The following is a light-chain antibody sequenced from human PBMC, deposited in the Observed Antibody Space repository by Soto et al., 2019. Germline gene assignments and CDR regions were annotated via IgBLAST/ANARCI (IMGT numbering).Light chain of an antibody. Sequence: QSALTQPASVSGTPGQSITISCTGSNSDVGIYDFVSWYQHHPGRAPKLIVSEVSPRPSGVSNRFSGSKSGNTASLTISGIQSEDEADYYCISYTSDDVRYVFGTGPQLTVL. V-gene: IGLV2-14*01. CDR2: EVS. J-gene: IGLJ1*01. CDR1: NSDVGIYDF. CDR3: ISYTSDDVRYV.